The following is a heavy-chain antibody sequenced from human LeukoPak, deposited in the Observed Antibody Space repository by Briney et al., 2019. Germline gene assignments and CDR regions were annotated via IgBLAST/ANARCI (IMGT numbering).Heavy chain of an antibody. Sequence: PSETLSLTCAVSGGSISSSNWWSWVRQPPGKGREWIGEIYHSGSTNYNPSLKSRVTISVDKSKNQFSLKLSSVTAADTAVYYCAREARWSYFHVNAFDIWGQGTMVTVSS. CDR2: IYHSGST. J-gene: IGHJ3*02. CDR1: GGSISSSNW. V-gene: IGHV4-4*02. D-gene: IGHD3-10*01. CDR3: AREARWSYFHVNAFDI.